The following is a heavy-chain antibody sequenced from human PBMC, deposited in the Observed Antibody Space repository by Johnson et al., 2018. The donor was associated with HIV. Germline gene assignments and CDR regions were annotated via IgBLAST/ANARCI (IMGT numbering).Heavy chain of an antibody. CDR2: IYSGGST. Sequence: VQLVESGGGLVKPGGSLRLSCAASGFTFSDYYMSWVRQAPGKGLEWVSVIYSGGSTYYADSVKGRFTISRDNSKNTLYLQMNSLRAEDTAVYYCAKDLFTEREDDVFDVLGQGTMVTVSS. D-gene: IGHD1-26*01. CDR3: AKDLFTEREDDVFDV. CDR1: GFTFSDYY. J-gene: IGHJ3*01. V-gene: IGHV3-66*01.